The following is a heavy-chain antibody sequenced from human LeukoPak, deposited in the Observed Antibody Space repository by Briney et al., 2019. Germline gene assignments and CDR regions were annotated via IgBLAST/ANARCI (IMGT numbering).Heavy chain of an antibody. CDR3: ARGGWYPESFQH. V-gene: IGHV4-59*01. J-gene: IGHJ1*01. D-gene: IGHD6-19*01. CDR2: IYYSGST. Sequence: SETLSLTCTVSGGSISSYYWNWIRQPPGRGLEWIGYIYYSGSTNYNPSLKSRVTISVDTSKNQFSLKLSSVTAADTAVYYCARGGWYPESFQHWGQGALVTVSS. CDR1: GGSISSYY.